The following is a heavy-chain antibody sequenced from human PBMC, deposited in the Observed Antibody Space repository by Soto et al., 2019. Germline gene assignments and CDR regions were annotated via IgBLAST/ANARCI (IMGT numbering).Heavy chain of an antibody. CDR1: GGTFSSYA. D-gene: IGHD3-9*01. V-gene: IGHV1-69*06. J-gene: IGHJ6*01. CDR3: ARDPISYRFPSTYYYCGMDV. CDR2: IIPIFGTA. Sequence: QVQLVQSGAEVKKPGSSVKVSCKASGGTFSSYAISWVRQAPGQGLEWMGGIIPIFGTANYAQKFQGRVTITADKSTSSAYMDLSSLRSEDTAVYYCARDPISYRFPSTYYYCGMDVWVQGTTVTVSS.